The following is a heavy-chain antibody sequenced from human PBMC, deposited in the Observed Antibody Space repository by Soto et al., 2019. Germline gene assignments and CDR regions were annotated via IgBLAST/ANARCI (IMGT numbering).Heavy chain of an antibody. CDR3: ASGGSGYYLTY. J-gene: IGHJ4*02. V-gene: IGHV3-74*01. CDR1: GFTFSSDW. CDR2: IKSDGSST. Sequence: EVQLVESGGGLVQPGGSLRLSCAASGFTFSSDWMHWVRQAPGKGLVWVSRIKSDGSSTNYADSVKGRLTITRDNAKNTLFLQINSLRAEDTAVYYCASGGSGYYLTYWGQGTMVTVSS. D-gene: IGHD3-3*01.